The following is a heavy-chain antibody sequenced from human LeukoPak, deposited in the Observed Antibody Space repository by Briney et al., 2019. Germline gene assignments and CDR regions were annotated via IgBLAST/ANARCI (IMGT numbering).Heavy chain of an antibody. CDR1: GFTFSSYG. CDR3: AKDGPGAHIGAKSDDWYFDL. J-gene: IGHJ2*01. CDR2: IRYDGSNK. D-gene: IGHD5-12*01. V-gene: IGHV3-30*02. Sequence: PGGSLRLSCAASGFTFSSYGMHWVRQAPGKGLEWVAFIRYDGSNKYYADSVKGRFTISRDNSKNTLYLQMNSLRAEDTAVYYCAKDGPGAHIGAKSDDWYFDLWCRGTLVIVAS.